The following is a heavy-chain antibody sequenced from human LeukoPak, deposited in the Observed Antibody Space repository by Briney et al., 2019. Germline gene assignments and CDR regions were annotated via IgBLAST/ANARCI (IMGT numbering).Heavy chain of an antibody. Sequence: SETLSLTCAVSGGSISSSNWWSWVRQPPGKGLEWIGEIYHSGSTNYNPSLKSRVTISVDKSKNQFSLKLSSVTAADTAVYYCARVRGALNDAFNIWGQGTMVTVSS. D-gene: IGHD3-10*01. CDR2: IYHSGST. CDR1: GGSISSSNW. J-gene: IGHJ3*02. CDR3: ARVRGALNDAFNI. V-gene: IGHV4-4*02.